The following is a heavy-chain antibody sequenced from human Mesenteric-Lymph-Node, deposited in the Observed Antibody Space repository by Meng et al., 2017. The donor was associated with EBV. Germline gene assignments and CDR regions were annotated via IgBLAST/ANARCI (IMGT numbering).Heavy chain of an antibody. CDR1: GGSVRSVNYY. CDR3: ARAFTVVQGMFEPLMNWFDP. J-gene: IGHJ5*02. V-gene: IGHV4-61*01. CDR2: IYYTGSS. Sequence: VPGLVNPSETLSLTCTVTGGSVRSVNYYWNRIRQPPGKELEWIGHIYYTGSSNYNPSLKGRVTMSVDTSKNQFSLHLRSVTAADTAVYYCARAFTVVQGMFEPLMNWFDPWGQGTLVTVSS. D-gene: IGHD3-10*01.